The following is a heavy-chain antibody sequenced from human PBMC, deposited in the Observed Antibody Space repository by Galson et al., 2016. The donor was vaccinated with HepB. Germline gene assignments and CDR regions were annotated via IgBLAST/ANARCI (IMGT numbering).Heavy chain of an antibody. CDR1: GFSFSDYW. Sequence: SLRLSCAASGFSFSDYWMTWVRQAPGEGLEWVANIKQDGSEKYYVDSVKGRFTISRDSAKNSLYLQMNSLRAVDTAIYYCVSRRHIAADGVDWGQGILVTVS. CDR2: IKQDGSEK. D-gene: IGHD6-13*01. J-gene: IGHJ4*02. CDR3: VSRRHIAADGVD. V-gene: IGHV3-7*02.